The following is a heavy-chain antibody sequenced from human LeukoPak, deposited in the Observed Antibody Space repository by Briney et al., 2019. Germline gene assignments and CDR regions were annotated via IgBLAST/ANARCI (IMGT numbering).Heavy chain of an antibody. CDR1: GASIRSYY. CDR3: ATDSRIMGAPGAFDY. D-gene: IGHD1-26*01. Sequence: PSETLSLTCTVSGASIRSYYWNWIRQFAGKGLEWIGRFYSGSTNYNPSLKSRVTMSVDTSKNQFSLKLSSVTAADTAVYYCATDSRIMGAPGAFDYWGQGTLVTVSS. V-gene: IGHV4-4*07. CDR2: FYSGST. J-gene: IGHJ4*02.